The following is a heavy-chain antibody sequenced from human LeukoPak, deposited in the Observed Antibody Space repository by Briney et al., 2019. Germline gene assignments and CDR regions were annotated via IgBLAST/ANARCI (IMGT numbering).Heavy chain of an antibody. Sequence: GGSLRLSCAASGFTFSSYGMHWVRQAPGKGLEGGAFIRYNGTNENYADSVKGRITISRDNSKKVLYLQMSSLRVEDTAVYYCAKGHEVDPWGQGTLVTVSS. V-gene: IGHV3-30*02. CDR2: IRYNGTNE. CDR3: AKGHEVDP. J-gene: IGHJ5*02. CDR1: GFTFSSYG.